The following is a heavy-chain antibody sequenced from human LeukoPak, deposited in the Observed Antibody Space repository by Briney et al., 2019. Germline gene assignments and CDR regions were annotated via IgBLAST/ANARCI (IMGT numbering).Heavy chain of an antibody. V-gene: IGHV3-48*01. J-gene: IGHJ6*02. Sequence: GGSLRLSCAASGFSFSSYSLNWVRQAPGKGLEWVSYISASGTNINYADSVRGRFTISRDIAKNSVYLQMNSLRVEDTAVYFCARDEGGIPVSGYYSYYGMDVWGQGTTVTVSS. CDR2: ISASGTNI. CDR3: ARDEGGIPVSGYYSYYGMDV. CDR1: GFSFSSYS. D-gene: IGHD3-22*01.